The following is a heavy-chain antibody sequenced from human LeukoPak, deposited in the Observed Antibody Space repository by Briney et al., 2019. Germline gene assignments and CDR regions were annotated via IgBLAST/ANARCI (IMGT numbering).Heavy chain of an antibody. Sequence: AASVKVSCKASGYTFTSYYMHWVRQAPGQGLEWMGIINPSGGSTSYAQKFQGRVTMTRDTSTSTVYMELSSLRSEDTAVYYCAREPIPNYGSGTDDHDYWGQGTLVTVSS. V-gene: IGHV1-46*01. CDR1: GYTFTSYY. CDR2: INPSGGST. D-gene: IGHD3-10*01. J-gene: IGHJ4*02. CDR3: AREPIPNYGSGTDDHDY.